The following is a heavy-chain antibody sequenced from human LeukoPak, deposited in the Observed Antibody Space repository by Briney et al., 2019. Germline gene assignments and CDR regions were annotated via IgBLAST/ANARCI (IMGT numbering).Heavy chain of an antibody. D-gene: IGHD5-12*01. Sequence: GGSLRLSCAASGFRFTEYWMTWVRQAPGKGLEWVARLHPDGSERNYVGSVEGRFTVSGDNAKSSLFLQMLSLRVEDTAVYYCARGGYSFDYLGQGTLVTVSS. CDR1: GFRFTEYW. CDR3: ARGGYSFDY. CDR2: LHPDGSER. J-gene: IGHJ4*02. V-gene: IGHV3-7*01.